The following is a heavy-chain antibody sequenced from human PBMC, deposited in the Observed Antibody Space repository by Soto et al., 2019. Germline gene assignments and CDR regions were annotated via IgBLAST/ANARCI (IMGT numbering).Heavy chain of an antibody. CDR3: ARDLLSNNPVRP. CDR2: IIPIFGTA. D-gene: IGHD1-1*01. J-gene: IGHJ5*02. V-gene: IGHV1-69*13. CDR1: GCTFSSYA. Sequence: SVKVSCKASGCTFSSYAISWVRQAPGQGLEWMGGIIPIFGTANYAQKFQGRVTITADESTSTAYMELSSLRSEDTAVYYCARDLLSNNPVRPWGQGTLVTVSS.